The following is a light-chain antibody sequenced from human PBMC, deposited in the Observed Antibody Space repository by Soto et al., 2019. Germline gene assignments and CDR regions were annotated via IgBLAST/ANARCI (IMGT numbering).Light chain of an antibody. Sequence: QSVLTQPPSASGTPGQRVTISCSGSSSKIGRNTVDWYQHLPGTAPKLLIYSNDQRPSGVPDRFSGSKSGTSASLAISGLQSEDEADYYCAAWDDSLNGLVFGTGTKVTVL. CDR3: AAWDDSLNGLV. CDR1: SSKIGRNT. CDR2: SND. V-gene: IGLV1-44*01. J-gene: IGLJ1*01.